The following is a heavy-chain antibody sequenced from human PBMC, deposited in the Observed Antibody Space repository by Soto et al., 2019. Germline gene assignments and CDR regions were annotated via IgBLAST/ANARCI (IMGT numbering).Heavy chain of an antibody. CDR3: ASRGYDFWSGLDP. CDR1: GYTFTAYG. D-gene: IGHD3-3*01. CDR2: INTGNGHT. Sequence: ASVKVSCKASGYTFTAYGIHWVRQAPGQRLGWTGWINTGNGHTKYSQKFQGRVTITRDTSARTAYMELNSLRSEDTAVYYCASRGYDFWSGLDPWGQGTLVTVSS. V-gene: IGHV1-3*04. J-gene: IGHJ5*02.